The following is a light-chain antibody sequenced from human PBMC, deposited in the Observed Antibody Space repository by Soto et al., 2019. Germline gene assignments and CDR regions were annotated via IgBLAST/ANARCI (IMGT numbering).Light chain of an antibody. J-gene: IGLJ1*01. CDR3: CSYAGSSWV. CDR2: EGS. V-gene: IGLV2-23*01. CDR1: SSDVGSYNI. Sequence: QSVLTQPASVSGSPGQSITISCTGTSSDVGSYNIVSWYQQHPGKAPKLMIYEGSKRPSGVSNRFSGSKSGNTASLTISGLQAEDEADYYCCSYAGSSWVFGTGTKLTVL.